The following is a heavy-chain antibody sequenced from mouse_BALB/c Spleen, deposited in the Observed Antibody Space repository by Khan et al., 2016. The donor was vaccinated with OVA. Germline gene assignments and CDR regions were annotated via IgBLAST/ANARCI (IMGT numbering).Heavy chain of an antibody. Sequence: VQLQQSGPDLVKPGASVKMSCKASGYSFTGYYMNWVKQSHGKSLECIGRVNPNTGNTNYNQKFRGKVILIVDMSSSTAYMELRSLTSEDSAVYYCARGYDFFAYGGQGTLVTVSA. CDR2: VNPNTGNT. V-gene: IGHV1-26*01. J-gene: IGHJ3*01. CDR1: GYSFTGYY. CDR3: ARGYDFFAY. D-gene: IGHD2-14*01.